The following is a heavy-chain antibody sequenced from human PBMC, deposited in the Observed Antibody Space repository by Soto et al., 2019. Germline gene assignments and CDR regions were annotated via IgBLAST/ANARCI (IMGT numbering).Heavy chain of an antibody. Sequence: EVQLVESGGGLVQPGRSLRLSCAASGFTFDAYAMHWVRQAPGKGLELVSGISWNSGHIGYADSVKGRFTISRDNAKNSLFLQMNSLRAEDTALYYCAKDRSLGGSYYYGMDVWGQGPTVTVSS. CDR2: ISWNSGHI. CDR1: GFTFDAYA. D-gene: IGHD1-26*01. V-gene: IGHV3-9*01. CDR3: AKDRSLGGSYYYGMDV. J-gene: IGHJ6*02.